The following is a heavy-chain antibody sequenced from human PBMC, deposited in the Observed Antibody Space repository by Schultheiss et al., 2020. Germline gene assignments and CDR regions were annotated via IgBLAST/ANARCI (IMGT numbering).Heavy chain of an antibody. CDR3: ARASGSGSYLSYYMDV. CDR1: GGSFSGYY. CDR2: INHSGST. V-gene: IGHV4-34*01. D-gene: IGHD3-10*01. Sequence: SETLSLTCAVYGGSFSGYYWSWIRQPPGKGLEWIGEINHSGSTNYNPSLKSRVTISVDTSKNQFSLKLSSVTAADTAVYYCARASGSGSYLSYYMDVWGKGTTVTVSS. J-gene: IGHJ6*03.